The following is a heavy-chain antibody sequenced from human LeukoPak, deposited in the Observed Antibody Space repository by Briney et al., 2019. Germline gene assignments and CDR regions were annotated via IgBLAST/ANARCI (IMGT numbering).Heavy chain of an antibody. D-gene: IGHD3-10*01. CDR3: AKDLPYYYGSGSSLFDP. CDR1: GFTVSSNY. J-gene: IGHJ5*02. CDR2: IYSGGST. Sequence: GGSLRLSCAASGFTVSSNYMSWVRQAPGKGLEWVSVIYSGGSTYYADSVKGRFTISRDNSKNTLYLQMNSLRAEDTAVYYCAKDLPYYYGSGSSLFDPWGQGTLVTVSS. V-gene: IGHV3-53*01.